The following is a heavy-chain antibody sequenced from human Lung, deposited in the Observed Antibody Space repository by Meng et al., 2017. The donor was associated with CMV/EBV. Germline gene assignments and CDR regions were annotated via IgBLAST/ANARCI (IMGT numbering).Heavy chain of an antibody. CDR1: GDSITNHNW. CDR2: IPHRGSS. V-gene: IGHV4-4*02. J-gene: IGHJ1*01. Sequence: QVHLRESGPALVKPSAPLSLPCAVSGDSITNHNWWAWVRQPPGKGLEWIGEIPHRGSSAYNPSLKSRVSMSIDKSKNQFSLKLTSVTAADTAVYHCLRRSGGSVWGQGTLVTVSS. CDR3: LRRSGGSV. D-gene: IGHD3-10*01.